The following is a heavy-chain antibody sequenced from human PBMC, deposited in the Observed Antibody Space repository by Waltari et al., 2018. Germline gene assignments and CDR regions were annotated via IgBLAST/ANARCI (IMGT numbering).Heavy chain of an antibody. CDR1: GFTLSSYW. Sequence: EVQLVESGGGLVQPGGSLRLSGAASGFTLSSYWMSWVRQAPGKGPEWVANIKKDGSEEYYVDSVRGRFTISRDNAKNSLYLQMNSLRPEDTAVYYCARDQWFAFDIWGQGTMVTVSS. CDR2: IKKDGSEE. D-gene: IGHD3-22*01. V-gene: IGHV3-7*01. CDR3: ARDQWFAFDI. J-gene: IGHJ3*02.